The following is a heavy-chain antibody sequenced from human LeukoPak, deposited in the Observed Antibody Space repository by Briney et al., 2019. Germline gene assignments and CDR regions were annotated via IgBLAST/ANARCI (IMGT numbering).Heavy chain of an antibody. D-gene: IGHD1-7*01. V-gene: IGHV1-18*01. CDR2: ISAYNGNT. Sequence: ASVKVSCKASGYTFTSYGISWVRQAPGQGLEWMGWISAYNGNTNYAQKLQGRVTMTTDTYSSTVYMELTSLRSDDTAVYYCATDGGTKGRGGYDFWGQGTLVTVSS. CDR1: GYTFTSYG. CDR3: ATDGGTKGRGGYDF. J-gene: IGHJ4*02.